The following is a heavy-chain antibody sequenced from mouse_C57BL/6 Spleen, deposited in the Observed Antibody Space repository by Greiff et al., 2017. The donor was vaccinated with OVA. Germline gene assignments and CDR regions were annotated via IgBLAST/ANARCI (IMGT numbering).Heavy chain of an antibody. D-gene: IGHD2-4*01. V-gene: IGHV1-64*01. Sequence: QVQLQQPGAELVKPGASVKLSCKASGYTFTSYWMHWVKQRPGQGLEWIGMIHPNSGSTNYNEKFKSKATLTVDKSSSTAYMQLSSLTSEDSAVYYCARPRDYDALRYWGQGTTLTVSS. CDR2: IHPNSGST. J-gene: IGHJ2*01. CDR1: GYTFTSYW. CDR3: ARPRDYDALRY.